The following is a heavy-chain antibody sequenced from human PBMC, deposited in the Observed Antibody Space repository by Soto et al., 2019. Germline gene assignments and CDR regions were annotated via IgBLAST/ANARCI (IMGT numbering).Heavy chain of an antibody. CDR3: ARAGLSGMVRGVIRFWFDP. D-gene: IGHD3-10*01. CDR2: INAGNGNT. Sequence: ASVKVSCKASGYTFTSYAMHWVRQAPGQRLEWMGWINAGNGNTKYSQKFQGRVTITRDTSASTAYMELSSLRSEDTAVYYCARAGLSGMVRGVIRFWFDPWGQGTLVTVSS. J-gene: IGHJ5*02. V-gene: IGHV1-3*01. CDR1: GYTFTSYA.